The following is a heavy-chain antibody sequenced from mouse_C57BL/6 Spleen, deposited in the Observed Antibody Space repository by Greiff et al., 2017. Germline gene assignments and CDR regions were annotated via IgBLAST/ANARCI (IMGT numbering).Heavy chain of an antibody. CDR2: INPNNGGT. V-gene: IGHV1-22*01. CDR1: GYTFPDYN. J-gene: IGHJ2*01. CDR3: ARDYGSSYGY. Sequence: EVQLQQSGPELVKPGASVKMSCKASGYTFPDYNMHWVKQSHGKSLEWIGDINPNNGGTSYNPKFKGKATLTVNKYSSTSYMELRSLTSEVSAVYYCARDYGSSYGYWGQGTTLTVSS. D-gene: IGHD1-1*01.